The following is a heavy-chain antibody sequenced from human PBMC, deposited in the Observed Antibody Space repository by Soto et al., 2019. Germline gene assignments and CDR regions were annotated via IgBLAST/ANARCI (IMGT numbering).Heavy chain of an antibody. V-gene: IGHV1-18*01. Sequence: QVQLVQSVPEVKKPGASVKVSCKASGYTFGLYSITWVRQAPGQGLEWLGGINTYSGKTYYAQKVQGRVTLTTDTSTSKASMDMRSLRSDDTAVSYCSRRYGDPSSSTGFDYWGQGTLVSVSS. CDR3: SRRYGDPSSSTGFDY. CDR1: GYTFGLYS. CDR2: INTYSGKT. J-gene: IGHJ4*02. D-gene: IGHD2-21*02.